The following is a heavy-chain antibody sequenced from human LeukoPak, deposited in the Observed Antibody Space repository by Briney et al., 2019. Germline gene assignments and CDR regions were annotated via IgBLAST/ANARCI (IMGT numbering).Heavy chain of an antibody. CDR1: GPTLRDAW. J-gene: IGHJ4*02. CDR2: SIGGGGTT. V-gene: IGHV3-15*01. CDR3: VWMNTINMLGF. D-gene: IGHD5-24*01. Sequence: GGSLSLSCVVSGPTLRDAWLTWVRKAQGKGLEWIGRSIGGGGTTDYGAAVKGRFTISRDDSKNTMYLQMSSLQTEDTAMYYCVWMNTINMLGFWGQGTLVTVSS.